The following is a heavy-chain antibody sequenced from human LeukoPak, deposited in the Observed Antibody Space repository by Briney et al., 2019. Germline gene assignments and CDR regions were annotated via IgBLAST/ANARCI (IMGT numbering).Heavy chain of an antibody. CDR1: GFTFSISS. CDR3: AGSILTGYPNFDY. V-gene: IGHV3-48*04. D-gene: IGHD3-9*01. Sequence: GGSLRLSCLASGFTFSISSMSWVRQAPGKGLEWVSYISSSSSSIYDADSVRGRFTISRDNAKNSLYLQMNSLRAEDTAVYYCAGSILTGYPNFDYWGQGTLVTVSS. J-gene: IGHJ4*02. CDR2: ISSSSSSI.